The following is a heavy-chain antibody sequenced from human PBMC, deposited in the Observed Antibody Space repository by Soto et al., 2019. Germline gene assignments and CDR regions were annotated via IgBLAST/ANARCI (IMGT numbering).Heavy chain of an antibody. CDR2: ISGGGST. V-gene: IGHV3-23*01. D-gene: IGHD5-12*01. CDR1: GFTFSGSA. J-gene: IGHJ4*02. CDR3: ARQKGDIVARPPDH. Sequence: EVQLSESGGDLVQPGGSLRLSCGGAGFTFSGSAVSWVRQAPGRGLEWVSGISGGGSTEYADSVKGRFGISRENSKDTVYLYMNSLRDDDTAVYYCARQKGDIVARPPDHWGQGILVTVSS.